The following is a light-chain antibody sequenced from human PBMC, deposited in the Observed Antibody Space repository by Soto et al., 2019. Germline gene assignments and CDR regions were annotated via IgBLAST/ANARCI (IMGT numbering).Light chain of an antibody. J-gene: IGLJ1*01. V-gene: IGLV2-14*01. CDR3: SSHTHGRTRV. CDR2: EVT. CDR1: SGDVGGYDY. Sequence: QSALTQPASVSGSPGQSIAISCTGTSGDVGGYDYASWYQQHPDKAPKPMIYEVTKRPSWVSNRFSGSKSGNTAYLTISGLQPEDEADYYCSSHTHGRTRVFASGTKVTVL.